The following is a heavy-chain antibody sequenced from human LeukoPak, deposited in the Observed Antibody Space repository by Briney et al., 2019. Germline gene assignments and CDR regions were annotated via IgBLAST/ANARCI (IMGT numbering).Heavy chain of an antibody. CDR3: ARITDRTIFGEIMHGFDV. D-gene: IGHD3-3*01. CDR1: GFTFSSYS. CDR2: ISSSSSYI. Sequence: PGRSLRLSCAASGFTFSSYSMNWVRQAPGKGLEWVSSISSSSSYIYYADSVKGRFTISRDNAKNSLYLQMNSLRAEDTAVYYCARITDRTIFGEIMHGFDVWGQGTPVTVSS. V-gene: IGHV3-21*01. J-gene: IGHJ3*01.